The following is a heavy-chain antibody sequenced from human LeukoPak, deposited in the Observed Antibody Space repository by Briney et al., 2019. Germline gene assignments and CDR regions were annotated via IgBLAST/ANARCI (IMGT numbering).Heavy chain of an antibody. J-gene: IGHJ4*02. CDR3: AKDLYYYDSRGDY. V-gene: IGHV3-21*01. CDR2: ISSSSSYI. D-gene: IGHD3-22*01. Sequence: KPGGSLRLSCAASGFTFSSYSMNWVRQAPGKGLEWVSSISSSSSYIYYADSVKGRFTISRDNAKNSLYLQMNSLRAEDTAVYYCAKDLYYYDSRGDYWGQGTLVTVSS. CDR1: GFTFSSYS.